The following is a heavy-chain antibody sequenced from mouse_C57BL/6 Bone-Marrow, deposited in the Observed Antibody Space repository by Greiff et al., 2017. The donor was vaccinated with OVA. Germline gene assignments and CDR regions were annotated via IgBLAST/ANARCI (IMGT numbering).Heavy chain of an antibody. CDR2: IYPRSGNT. J-gene: IGHJ4*01. Sequence: QVQLQQSGAELARPGASVKLSCKASGYTFTSYGISWVKQRTGQGLEWIGEIYPRSGNTYYNEKFKGNATLTADKSSSTAYMELRSLTSEDSAVYFCARGNYDGAMDYWGQGTSVTVSS. CDR1: GYTFTSYG. D-gene: IGHD2-1*01. V-gene: IGHV1-81*01. CDR3: ARGNYDGAMDY.